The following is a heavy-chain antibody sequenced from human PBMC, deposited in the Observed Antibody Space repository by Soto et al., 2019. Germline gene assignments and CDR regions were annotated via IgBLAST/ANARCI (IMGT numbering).Heavy chain of an antibody. J-gene: IGHJ1*01. Sequence: QVQLVQSGAEVKNPGASVKVSCKASGYTFTSFYIHWVRQAPGQGLEWMSIINPNGGSTNYAQNLQCRVTLNRDTSTNPVYMELSSLRSEDTAVYYCARGLTSGDYWGQGTLVTVAS. CDR3: ARGLTSGDY. D-gene: IGHD3-10*01. V-gene: IGHV1-46*01. CDR1: GYTFTSFY. CDR2: INPNGGST.